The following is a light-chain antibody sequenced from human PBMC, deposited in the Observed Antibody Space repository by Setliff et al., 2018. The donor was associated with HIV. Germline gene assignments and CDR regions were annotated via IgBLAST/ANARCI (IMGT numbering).Light chain of an antibody. V-gene: IGLV1-40*01. J-gene: IGLJ1*01. CDR2: SFT. Sequence: QSVLTQPPSVSGAPGQRVTLSCTGSSSNIGAGFDVPWYQQFPGTAPKRLIYSFTNRPSGVPDRFSGSKSGTSAALATAGLQAEDEADYYCQSYDSSLSGYVFGTGTKGTVL. CDR1: SSNIGAGFD. CDR3: QSYDSSLSGYV.